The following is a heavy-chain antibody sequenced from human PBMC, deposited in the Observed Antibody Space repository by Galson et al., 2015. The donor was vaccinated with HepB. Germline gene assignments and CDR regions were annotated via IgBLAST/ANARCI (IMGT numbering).Heavy chain of an antibody. Sequence: SVKVSCKASEGTFSSYAISWVRQAPGQGLEWMGGIIPIFGTANYAQKFQGRVTITADESTSTAYMELSSLRSEDTAVYYCARVGVGTVVNAVFDYWGQGTLVTVSS. J-gene: IGHJ4*02. CDR2: IIPIFGTA. CDR3: ARVGVGTVVNAVFDY. D-gene: IGHD4-23*01. CDR1: EGTFSSYA. V-gene: IGHV1-69*13.